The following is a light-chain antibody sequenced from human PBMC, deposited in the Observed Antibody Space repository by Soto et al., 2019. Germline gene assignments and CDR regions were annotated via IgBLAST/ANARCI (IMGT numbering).Light chain of an antibody. CDR2: DAS. J-gene: IGKJ5*01. V-gene: IGKV3-15*01. CDR3: QQYNNWPS. CDR1: QTIDNT. Sequence: IVMPQSPAPLSLSPGERATLSCRASQTIDNTLAWYQRKPGQAPRLLIYDASTRATGVPARFSGSGSGTDFTLTISSLQSEDFAVYYCQQYNNWPSFGQGTRLEIK.